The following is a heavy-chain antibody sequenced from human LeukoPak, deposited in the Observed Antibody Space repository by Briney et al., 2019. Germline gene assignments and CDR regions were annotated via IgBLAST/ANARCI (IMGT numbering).Heavy chain of an antibody. Sequence: GESLKISCKGSGYSFTSYWIGWVRQMPGKGLEWMGIIYPGDSDTRYSPSFQGQVTISADKSISTAYLQWSSLKASDTAMYYCARGVSSYDSGGYRYNWFDPWGQGTLVTVSS. CDR3: ARGVSSYDSGGYRYNWFDP. D-gene: IGHD3-22*01. V-gene: IGHV5-51*01. CDR2: IYPGDSDT. CDR1: GYSFTSYW. J-gene: IGHJ5*02.